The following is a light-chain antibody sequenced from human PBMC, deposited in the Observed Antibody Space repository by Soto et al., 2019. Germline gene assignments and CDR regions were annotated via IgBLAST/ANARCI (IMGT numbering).Light chain of an antibody. J-gene: IGKJ5*01. CDR2: DAS. Sequence: EIVLTQSPATLSLSPGEIATLSCRASQSVGTYLAWYQQKPGQAPRLLIYDASNRATGIPARFSGSGSGTDFTLTISSLEPEDFAVYYCHQRSNWPPITFGQGTRLEIK. CDR1: QSVGTY. V-gene: IGKV3-11*01. CDR3: HQRSNWPPIT.